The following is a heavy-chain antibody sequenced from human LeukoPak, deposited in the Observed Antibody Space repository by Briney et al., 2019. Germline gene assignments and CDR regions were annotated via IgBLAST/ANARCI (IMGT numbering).Heavy chain of an antibody. CDR1: GYSFIDYY. Sequence: ASVKVSCKASGYSFIDYYMHWVRQAPGQGLEWVGWINPNSGDTNYAQNFQGRVTMTRDTSITTAYMELSRLRSDDTAVYYCARGGPSYDGNHYSPYSWGQGTLVTVSS. J-gene: IGHJ4*02. CDR3: ARGGPSYDGNHYSPYS. CDR2: INPNSGDT. D-gene: IGHD3-16*01. V-gene: IGHV1-2*02.